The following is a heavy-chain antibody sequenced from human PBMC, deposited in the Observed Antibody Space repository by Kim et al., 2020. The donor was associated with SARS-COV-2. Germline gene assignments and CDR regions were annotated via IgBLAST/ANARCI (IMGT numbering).Heavy chain of an antibody. V-gene: IGHV3-21*01. CDR3: ARAPNAGSYAQDYYYYGMDV. D-gene: IGHD2-2*01. CDR1: GFTFSSYS. Sequence: GGSLRLSCAASGFTFSSYSMNWVRQAPGKGLEWVSSISSSSSYIYYADSVKGRFTISRDNAKNSLYLQMNSLRAEDTAVYYCARAPNAGSYAQDYYYYGMDVWGQGTTVTVSS. J-gene: IGHJ6*02. CDR2: ISSSSSYI.